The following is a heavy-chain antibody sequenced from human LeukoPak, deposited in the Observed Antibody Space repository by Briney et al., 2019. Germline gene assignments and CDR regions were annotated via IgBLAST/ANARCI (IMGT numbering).Heavy chain of an antibody. J-gene: IGHJ3*02. V-gene: IGHV4-4*07. Sequence: SETLSLTCTVSGGSISSYYWSWIRQPAGKGLEWLGRIYTSGSTNYNPSLKSRVTMSVDTSKTQFSLKLSSVPAADAAVFSCASDLFTWGPGTRDAFDIWGQGTMVTVSS. CDR2: IYTSGST. D-gene: IGHD1-1*01. CDR3: ASDLFTWGPGTRDAFDI. CDR1: GGSISSYY.